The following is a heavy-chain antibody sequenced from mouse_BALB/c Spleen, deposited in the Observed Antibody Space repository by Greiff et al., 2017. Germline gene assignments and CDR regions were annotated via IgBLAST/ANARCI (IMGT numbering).Heavy chain of an antibody. V-gene: IGHV5-17*02. J-gene: IGHJ3*01. D-gene: IGHD2-3*01. CDR1: GFTFSSFG. Sequence: EVKVVESGGGLVQPGGSRKLSCAASGFTFSSFGMHWVRQAPEKGLEWVAYISSGSSTIYYADTVKGRFTISRDNPKNTLFLQMTSLRSEDTAMYYCARWDGYYGGFAYWGQGTLVTVSA. CDR3: ARWDGYYGGFAY. CDR2: ISSGSSTI.